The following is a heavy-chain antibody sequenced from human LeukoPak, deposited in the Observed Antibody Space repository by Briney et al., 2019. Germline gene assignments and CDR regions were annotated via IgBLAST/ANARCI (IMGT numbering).Heavy chain of an antibody. V-gene: IGHV4/OR15-8*02. CDR1: GGSIRSTNW. J-gene: IGHJ4*02. CDR3: SRESGAFCPFGY. D-gene: IGHD1-26*01. Sequence: PSETLSLTCGVSGGSIRSTNWWSWVRQPPGQGLEWIGEISLSGQTNYSPSLNGRVTMSLDESRNQHSLNLTSVTAADTAIYYCSRESGAFCPFGYWGQGTLVIVPP. CDR2: ISLSGQT.